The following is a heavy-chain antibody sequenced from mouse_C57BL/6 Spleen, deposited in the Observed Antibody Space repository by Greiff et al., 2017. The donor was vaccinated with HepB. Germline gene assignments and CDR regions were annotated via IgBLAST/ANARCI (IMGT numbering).Heavy chain of an antibody. V-gene: IGHV7-3*01. Sequence: EVHLVESGGGLVQPGGSLSLSCAASGFTFTDYYMSWVRQPPGKALEWLGFIRNKANGYTTEYSASVKGRFTISRDNSQSILYLQMNALRAEDSATYYCARSLTGPYFDYWGQGTTLTVSS. CDR1: GFTFTDYY. J-gene: IGHJ2*01. CDR2: IRNKANGYTT. D-gene: IGHD4-1*01. CDR3: ARSLTGPYFDY.